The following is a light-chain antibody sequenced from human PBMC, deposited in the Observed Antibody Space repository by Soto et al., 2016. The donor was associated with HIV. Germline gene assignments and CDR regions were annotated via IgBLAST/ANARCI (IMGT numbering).Light chain of an antibody. CDR2: EVS. J-gene: IGKJ4*01. CDR1: QSLLYRDGKTR. V-gene: IGKV2-29*02. Sequence: DIVMTQTPLSLSVTPGQPASISCKSSQSLLYRDGKTRLYWYLQKPGQSPQLLIHEVSSRFAGVPDRFSGTGSGTDFTLKISRVEAEDVGIYDCMQGLQLPLTFGGGTKVEIK. CDR3: MQGLQLPLT.